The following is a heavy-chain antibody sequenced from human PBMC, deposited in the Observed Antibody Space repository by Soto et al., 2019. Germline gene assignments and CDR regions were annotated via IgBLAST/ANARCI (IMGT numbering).Heavy chain of an antibody. J-gene: IGHJ4*02. D-gene: IGHD2-2*02. CDR3: AKSPNFYCSSPNCYKYYFDH. CDR2: ISYDGSEK. CDR1: GFTFNTYG. V-gene: IGHV3-30*18. Sequence: PGGSLRLSCAASGFTFNTYGMHWVRQAPGKGLEWVAVISYDGSEKYYVDSVKGRFTISKDNSKNTLYLQMNSLRPEDTAVYYCAKSPNFYCSSPNCYKYYFDHWGQGTRVTSPQ.